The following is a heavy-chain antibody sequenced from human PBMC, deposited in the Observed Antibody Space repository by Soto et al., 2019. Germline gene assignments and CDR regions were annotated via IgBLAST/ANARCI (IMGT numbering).Heavy chain of an antibody. CDR2: ISASNGNT. J-gene: IGHJ4*02. CDR1: GYTFSSYG. Sequence: QVPLVQSGAEVKKPGASVKVSCNTSGYTFSSYGITWVRQAPGQGLEWMGRISASNGNTNFAQKFQGRVTVTTDTSTSTAYMELRSLRSDDTAVYYCARGLFLLDYWGQGTLVTVSS. V-gene: IGHV1-18*04. CDR3: ARGLFLLDY.